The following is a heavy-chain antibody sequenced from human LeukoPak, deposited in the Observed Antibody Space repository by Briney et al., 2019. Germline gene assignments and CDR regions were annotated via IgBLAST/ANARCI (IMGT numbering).Heavy chain of an antibody. Sequence: SVKVSCKASGGTFSSCAISWVRQAPGQGLEWMGGIIPIFGTANYAQKFQGRVTITADESTSTAYMELSSLRSEDTAVYYCARGPEPAATYWAYYGMDVWGQGTTVTVSS. CDR1: GGTFSSCA. D-gene: IGHD2-2*01. CDR2: IIPIFGTA. V-gene: IGHV1-69*13. J-gene: IGHJ6*02. CDR3: ARGPEPAATYWAYYGMDV.